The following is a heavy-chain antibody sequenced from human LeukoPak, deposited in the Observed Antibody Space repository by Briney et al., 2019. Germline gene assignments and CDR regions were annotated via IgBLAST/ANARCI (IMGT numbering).Heavy chain of an antibody. V-gene: IGHV3-11*01. D-gene: IGHD5-12*01. CDR2: INSNSYTI. J-gene: IGHJ4*02. CDR3: ARDRRSPHSACDWGHLDI. CDR1: GFSFGDYY. Sequence: PGGSLRLSCAASGFSFGDYYMTWIRQAPGKGLEWISNINSNSYTIYYADSVKGRFTISRDNAKRSLYLQMDRLRAEDTAVYYCARDRRSPHSACDWGHLDIWGQGTLVAVSS.